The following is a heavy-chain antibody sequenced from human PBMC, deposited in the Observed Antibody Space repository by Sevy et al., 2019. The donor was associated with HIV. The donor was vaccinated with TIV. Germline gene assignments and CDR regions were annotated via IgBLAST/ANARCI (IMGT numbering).Heavy chain of an antibody. D-gene: IGHD3-9*01. CDR3: AKDILGDNSPWFFFDY. Sequence: GGSLRLSCAGSGFTFRSYGIHWVRQSPGKGLEWVAFISFDGRNTYSADSVKGRFTVSRDNSNNGVYLQMNNLRTEDTAMYYCAKDILGDNSPWFFFDYWGQGTQVTVSS. CDR2: ISFDGRNT. J-gene: IGHJ4*02. V-gene: IGHV3-30*18. CDR1: GFTFRSYG.